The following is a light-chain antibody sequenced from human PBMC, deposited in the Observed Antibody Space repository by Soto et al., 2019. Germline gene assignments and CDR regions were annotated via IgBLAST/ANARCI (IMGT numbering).Light chain of an antibody. V-gene: IGKV1-5*01. CDR3: QQYNSYPWT. CDR2: DAS. Sequence: DIQMTQSPSTLSASVGDRVTITCRASQSISSWLAWYQQKPGKAPKLLIYDASSLESGVPSRFSGSGSGTEFTLTISSLQPDDFATYYRQQYNSYPWTFGQGTNVDIK. CDR1: QSISSW. J-gene: IGKJ1*01.